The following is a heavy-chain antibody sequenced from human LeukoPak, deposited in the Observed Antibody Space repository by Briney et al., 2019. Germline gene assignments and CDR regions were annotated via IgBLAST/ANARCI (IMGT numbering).Heavy chain of an antibody. CDR2: VYYNGAT. CDR3: ARGYYEAFDF. V-gene: IGHV4-59*01. D-gene: IGHD3-16*01. CDR1: GASINSDH. Sequence: SSETLSLTCAVSGASINSDHWNWIRQLPGKGLEWIANVYYNGATKYNPSLESRVSISLDTSNNQVSLTLTSVYAADTALYLCARGYYEAFDFWGQGRLVTVSS. J-gene: IGHJ4*02.